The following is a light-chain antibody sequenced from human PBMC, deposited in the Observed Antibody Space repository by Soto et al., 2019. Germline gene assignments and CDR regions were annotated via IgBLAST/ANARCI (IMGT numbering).Light chain of an antibody. CDR1: SSNIGAGYD. Sequence: QSVLTQPPSVSGAPGQRVTMSCTGISSNIGAGYDVHWYQQLPGTAPKLLIYSNNNRPSGVPERFSGSKSGTAASLAITGLQAEHEADYYCQSYDNSLSGSGVFGGGTKLTVL. V-gene: IGLV1-40*01. CDR3: QSYDNSLSGSGV. CDR2: SNN. J-gene: IGLJ3*02.